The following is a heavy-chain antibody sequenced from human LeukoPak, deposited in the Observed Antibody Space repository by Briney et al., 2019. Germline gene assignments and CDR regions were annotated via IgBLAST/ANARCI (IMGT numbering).Heavy chain of an antibody. V-gene: IGHV1-46*01. J-gene: IGHJ6*03. Sequence: ASVKVSCKASGYTFTSYYMHWVRQAPGQGLEWMGIINPSGGSTSYAQKFQGRVTMTRDTSTSTVYMELSSLRPEDTAVYYCARDGPPPNYDFWSGARNYMDVWGKGTTVTVSS. CDR1: GYTFTSYY. D-gene: IGHD3-3*01. CDR2: INPSGGST. CDR3: ARDGPPPNYDFWSGARNYMDV.